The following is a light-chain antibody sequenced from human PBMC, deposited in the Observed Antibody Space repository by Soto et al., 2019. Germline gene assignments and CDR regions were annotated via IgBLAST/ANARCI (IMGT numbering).Light chain of an antibody. CDR3: QQYGDSPFT. Sequence: EIVLTQSPGTLSLSPGERATLSCRASQSVSSNFLAWYQHKPGQAPRLLIYGASSRATGIPDRFSGSGSGTDFTLTISRLEPEDFAVFYCQQYGDSPFTFGPGTKVDIK. CDR2: GAS. CDR1: QSVSSNF. J-gene: IGKJ3*01. V-gene: IGKV3-20*01.